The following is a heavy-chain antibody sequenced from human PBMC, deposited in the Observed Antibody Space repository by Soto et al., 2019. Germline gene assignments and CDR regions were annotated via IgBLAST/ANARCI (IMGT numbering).Heavy chain of an antibody. CDR1: GGSISSYY. CDR2: IYYSGST. J-gene: IGHJ4*02. CDR3: VSGYPWVGFDY. Sequence: PSETLSLTCTVSGGSISSYYWSWIRQPPGKGLEWIGYIYYSGSTTYNPSLKSRVTISVDTSKNQFSLKLSSVTAADSAVYNCVSGYPWVGFDYWGQGTLVTVSS. D-gene: IGHD5-18*01. V-gene: IGHV4-59*08.